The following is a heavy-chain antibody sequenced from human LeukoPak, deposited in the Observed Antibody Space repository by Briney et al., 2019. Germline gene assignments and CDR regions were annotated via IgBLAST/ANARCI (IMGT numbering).Heavy chain of an antibody. Sequence: GGSLRLSCAASGFTFSSYWMSWVRQAPGKGLEWVANIKQDGSEKYYVDSVKGRFTISRDNAKNSLYLQMNSLRAEDTAVYYCARDLFTGPGSYDYWGQGTLVTVSS. CDR3: ARDLFTGPGSYDY. CDR2: IKQDGSEK. J-gene: IGHJ4*02. V-gene: IGHV3-7*01. D-gene: IGHD3-10*01. CDR1: GFTFSSYW.